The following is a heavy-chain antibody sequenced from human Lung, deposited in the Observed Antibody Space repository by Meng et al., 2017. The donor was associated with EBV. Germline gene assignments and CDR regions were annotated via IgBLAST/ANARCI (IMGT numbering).Heavy chain of an antibody. Sequence: QVQLKETGPGLVKPSGTLSLTCAVSGGSLSSRNWWSWVRQPPGKGLEWIGEIHHSGSTNYNPSLKSRVTISVDESKNQFSLRLSSVTAADTAVYYCARVGAYCGGDCYHPRWGQGTLVTVSS. CDR1: GGSLSSRNW. CDR3: ARVGAYCGGDCYHPR. D-gene: IGHD2-21*02. CDR2: IHHSGST. J-gene: IGHJ4*02. V-gene: IGHV4-4*02.